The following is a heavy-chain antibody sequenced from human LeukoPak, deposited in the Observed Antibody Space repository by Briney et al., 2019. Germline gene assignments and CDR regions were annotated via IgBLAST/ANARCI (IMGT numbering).Heavy chain of an antibody. CDR2: IYYSGST. D-gene: IGHD1-26*01. Sequence: SETLSLTCAVYGGSFSGYYWGWIRQPPGKGRAWIGSIYYSGSTYYNPSLKSRVTISVDTSKNQFSLKLSSVTAADTAVYYCASLRERSYYARGFDYWGQGTLVTVSS. CDR3: ASLRERSYYARGFDY. J-gene: IGHJ4*02. CDR1: GGSFSGYY. V-gene: IGHV4-39*01.